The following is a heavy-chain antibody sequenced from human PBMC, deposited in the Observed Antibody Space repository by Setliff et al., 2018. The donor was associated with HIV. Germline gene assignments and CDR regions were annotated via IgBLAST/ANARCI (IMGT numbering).Heavy chain of an antibody. J-gene: IGHJ6*03. CDR3: ARGHDNKYYYFYYMDV. CDR2: IYTSGST. Sequence: SETLSLTCTVSGGSISSRSYYWSWLRQPPGKGLEWIGRIYTSGSTKYNPSLESRVTISVDTSKNQFSLKLSSVTAADTAVYYCARGHDNKYYYFYYMDVWGKGTTVTVSS. CDR1: GGSISSRSYY. D-gene: IGHD3-9*01. V-gene: IGHV4-61*02.